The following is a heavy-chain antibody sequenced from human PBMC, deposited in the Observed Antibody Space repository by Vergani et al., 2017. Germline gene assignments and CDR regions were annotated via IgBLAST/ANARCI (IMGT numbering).Heavy chain of an antibody. CDR2: INPSGGST. J-gene: IGHJ6*02. D-gene: IGHD3-22*01. CDR3: ARGRGYYDSSGYYSKYYYYYYGMDV. CDR1: GYTFTSYY. Sequence: QVQLVQSGAEVKKPGASVKVSCKASGYTFTSYYMHWVRQAPGQGLEWMGIINPSGGSTSYAQKFQGRVTMTRDTSKNQFSLKLSSVTAADTAVYYCARGRGYYDSSGYYSKYYYYYYGMDVWGQGTTVTVSS. V-gene: IGHV1-46*01.